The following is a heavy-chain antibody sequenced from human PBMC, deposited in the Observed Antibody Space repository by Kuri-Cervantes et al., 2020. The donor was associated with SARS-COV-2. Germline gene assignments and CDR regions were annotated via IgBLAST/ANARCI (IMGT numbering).Heavy chain of an antibody. D-gene: IGHD3-10*01. J-gene: IGHJ3*02. Sequence: KVSCKGSGYSFTSYWIGWVRQMPGKGLEWMGIIYPGDSDTRYSPSFQGQVTISADKSISTAYLQWSSLKASDTATYYCARHLWFGEIHDAFDIWGQGTMVTVSS. CDR2: IYPGDSDT. CDR1: GYSFTSYW. CDR3: ARHLWFGEIHDAFDI. V-gene: IGHV5-51*01.